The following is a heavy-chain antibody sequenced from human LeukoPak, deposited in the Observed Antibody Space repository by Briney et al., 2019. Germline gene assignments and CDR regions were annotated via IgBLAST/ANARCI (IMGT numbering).Heavy chain of an antibody. J-gene: IGHJ4*02. CDR3: ARNRATNDY. CDR1: GFTFKNYR. V-gene: IGHV3-7*01. Sequence: GGSLRLSCTASGFTFKNYRMTWVRQAPGKGLEWVASMKDDGNEIQYVDSVKGRFTISRDNAKNSLYLQMNNLRAEDTAVYYCARNRATNDYWGQGTLVTVSS. D-gene: IGHD1-26*01. CDR2: MKDDGNEI.